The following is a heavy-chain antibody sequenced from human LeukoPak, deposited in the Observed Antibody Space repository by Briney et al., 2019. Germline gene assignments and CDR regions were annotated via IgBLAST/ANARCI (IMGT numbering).Heavy chain of an antibody. Sequence: GESLKISCKGSGYSFTSYWIGWVRQMPGKGLEWMGIIYPGDSDIRYSPSFQGQVTISADKSISTTYLQWSSLKASDTAMYYCARHGPRGLRFLEWLIYMDVWGKGTTVTVSS. CDR1: GYSFTSYW. V-gene: IGHV5-51*01. J-gene: IGHJ6*03. CDR3: ARHGPRGLRFLEWLIYMDV. CDR2: IYPGDSDI. D-gene: IGHD3-3*01.